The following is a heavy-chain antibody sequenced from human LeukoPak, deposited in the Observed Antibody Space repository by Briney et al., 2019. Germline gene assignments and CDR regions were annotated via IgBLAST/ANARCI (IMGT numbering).Heavy chain of an antibody. Sequence: PSETLSLTCAVSGGSISSSNWWSWVRQPPGKGLEWIGEIYHSGSTNYNPSLKSRVTISVDKSKNQFSLKLSSVTAADTAVYYCAAYCGGDCYSGVNNWFDPWGQGTLVTVSS. CDR2: IYHSGST. D-gene: IGHD2-21*02. CDR1: GGSISSSNW. J-gene: IGHJ5*02. V-gene: IGHV4-4*02. CDR3: AAYCGGDCYSGVNNWFDP.